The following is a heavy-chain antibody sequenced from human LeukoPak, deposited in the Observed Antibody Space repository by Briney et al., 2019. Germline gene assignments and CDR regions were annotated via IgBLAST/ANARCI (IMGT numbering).Heavy chain of an antibody. J-gene: IGHJ1*01. Sequence: PSEALSLTCNVSGGSITSYFWSWIRQPPGKGLEWIGYIYHSGTTNYNPSLKSQVTISVDTSKNQFSLKLTSVTAEDTAVYYCAQKAPYSPAYSQDWGQGTLVTVSP. CDR2: IYHSGTT. CDR1: GGSITSYF. D-gene: IGHD2-21*01. CDR3: AQKAPYSPAYSQD. V-gene: IGHV4-59*01.